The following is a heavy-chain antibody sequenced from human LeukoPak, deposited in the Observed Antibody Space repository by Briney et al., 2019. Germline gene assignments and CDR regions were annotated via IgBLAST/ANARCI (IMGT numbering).Heavy chain of an antibody. CDR1: GFXFSNYA. CDR2: ISAGGGTT. J-gene: IGHJ4*02. D-gene: IGHD6-19*01. Sequence: GGSLRLSCGASGFXFSNYAMSWVRQAPGKGLECVSSISAGGGTTYYADSVEGRFTIYRDTSKNTLYMQMNSLKADDTAVYYCAKDCYSGGWYDDWGQGTLVTVSS. CDR3: AKDCYSGGWYDD. V-gene: IGHV3-23*01.